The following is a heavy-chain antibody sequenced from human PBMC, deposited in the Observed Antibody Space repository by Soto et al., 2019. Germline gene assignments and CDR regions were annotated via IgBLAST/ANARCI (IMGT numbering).Heavy chain of an antibody. CDR2: ISAYNGNT. Sequence: QVQLVQSGAEGKKPGASVKVSCKASGYTFTSYGISWVRQAPGQGLEWMGWISAYNGNTNYAQKLQGRVTMTTDTSPSTAYMELRSLGSDDTAVYYCARYRDYSNDARTGGMDVWGQGTTVTVSS. V-gene: IGHV1-18*01. CDR1: GYTFTSYG. CDR3: ARYRDYSNDARTGGMDV. J-gene: IGHJ6*02. D-gene: IGHD4-4*01.